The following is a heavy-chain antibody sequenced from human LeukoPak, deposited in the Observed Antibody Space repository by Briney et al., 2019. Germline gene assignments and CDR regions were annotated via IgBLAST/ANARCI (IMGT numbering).Heavy chain of an antibody. V-gene: IGHV3-9*01. CDR3: AKDNVLGWELYTFDY. Sequence: PGRSLRLSCAASGFTFDDYAMHWVRQAPGKGLEWVSGISWNSGSIGYADSVKGRFTISRDNAKNSLYLQMNSLRAEDTALYYCAKDNVLGWELYTFDYWGQGTMVTVSS. D-gene: IGHD1-26*01. J-gene: IGHJ4*02. CDR2: ISWNSGSI. CDR1: GFTFDDYA.